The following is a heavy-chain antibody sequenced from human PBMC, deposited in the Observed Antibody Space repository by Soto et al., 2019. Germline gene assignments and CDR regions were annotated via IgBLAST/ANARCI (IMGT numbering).Heavy chain of an antibody. V-gene: IGHV1-3*01. J-gene: IGHJ2*01. Sequence: QVQLVQSGAEVKKPAASVKVSCKASGYPFTSYAMHWVRQAPGQRLEWMGWINAGNGNTKYSQKFQGRVTITRDTTASTAYMELSSLRSEDTAVYYCARGGRLSWYLDLWGRGTLVTVSS. D-gene: IGHD1-26*01. CDR3: ARGGRLSWYLDL. CDR1: GYPFTSYA. CDR2: INAGNGNT.